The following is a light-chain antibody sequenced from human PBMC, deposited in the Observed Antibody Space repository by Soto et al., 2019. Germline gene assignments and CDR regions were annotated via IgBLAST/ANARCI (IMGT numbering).Light chain of an antibody. CDR3: QHYGSSTLFT. V-gene: IGKV3-20*01. CDR2: GAS. CDR1: QSVSSSY. Sequence: EIVLTQSPGTLSLSPGERATLSCRASQSVSSSYLAWYQQKPGQAPRLLIYGASSRANCIPDSFSGSGTGTDVTLSISRREPEDFAVYYCQHYGSSTLFTFGPGTKVDIK. J-gene: IGKJ3*01.